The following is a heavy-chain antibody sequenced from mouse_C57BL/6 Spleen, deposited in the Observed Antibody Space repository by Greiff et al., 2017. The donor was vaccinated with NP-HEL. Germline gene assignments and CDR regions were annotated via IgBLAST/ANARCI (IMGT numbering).Heavy chain of an antibody. CDR3: ARYQYYYGSTHWYFDV. D-gene: IGHD1-1*01. Sequence: EVQLQQSGPELVKPGASVKIPCKASGYTFTDYNMDWVKQSHGKSLEWIGDINPNNGGTIYNQKFKGKATLTVDKSSSTAYMELRSLTSEDTAVYYCARYQYYYGSTHWYFDVWGTGTTVTVSS. CDR2: INPNNGGT. V-gene: IGHV1-18*01. J-gene: IGHJ1*03. CDR1: GYTFTDYN.